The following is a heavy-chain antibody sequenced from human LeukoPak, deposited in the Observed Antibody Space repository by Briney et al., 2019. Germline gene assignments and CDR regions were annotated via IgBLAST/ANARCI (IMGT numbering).Heavy chain of an antibody. Sequence: GGSLRLSCAASGFTFSSYTMNWVRQAPGKGLEWVSYISSSSSYIYDADSVKGRFTISRDNAENSLYLQMNSLRAEDTAVYYCARGSEGYCSGGGCYYGMDVWGQGTTVTVSS. D-gene: IGHD2-15*01. CDR2: ISSSSSYI. CDR1: GFTFSSYT. CDR3: ARGSEGYCSGGGCYYGMDV. J-gene: IGHJ6*01. V-gene: IGHV3-21*01.